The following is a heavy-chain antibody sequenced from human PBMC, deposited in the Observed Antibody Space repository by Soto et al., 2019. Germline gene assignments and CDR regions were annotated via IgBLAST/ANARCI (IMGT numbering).Heavy chain of an antibody. D-gene: IGHD1-26*01. CDR1: GGTFSSYA. Sequence: QVQLVQSGAEVKKPGSSVKVSCKASGGTFSSYAISWVRQAPGQGLEGMGGIIPIFGTANYAQKFQGRVTITADESTSTAYMELSSLRSEDTAVYYCAREGYGEVGATAPGGYWGQGTLVTVSS. J-gene: IGHJ4*02. CDR2: IIPIFGTA. V-gene: IGHV1-69*01. CDR3: AREGYGEVGATAPGGY.